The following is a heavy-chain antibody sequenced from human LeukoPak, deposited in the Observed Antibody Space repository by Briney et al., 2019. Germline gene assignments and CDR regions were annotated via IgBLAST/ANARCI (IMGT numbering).Heavy chain of an antibody. J-gene: IGHJ5*02. CDR1: GFTFSSYG. V-gene: IGHV3-33*01. CDR2: IWYDGSNK. CDR3: ARAVVTAIPYNWFDP. Sequence: PGGSLRLSCAAAGFTFSSYGMHWVRQAPGKGLEGGAVIWYDGSNKYYADSVKGRFTISRDNSKNTLYLQMNSLRAEDTAVYYCARAVVTAIPYNWFDPWGQGTLVTVSS. D-gene: IGHD2-21*02.